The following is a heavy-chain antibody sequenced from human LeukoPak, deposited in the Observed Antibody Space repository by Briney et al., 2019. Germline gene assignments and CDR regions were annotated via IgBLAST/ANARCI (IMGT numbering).Heavy chain of an antibody. D-gene: IGHD2-15*01. V-gene: IGHV3-33*08. CDR3: ARIGCTGGSCRPYYYYGMDV. CDR1: GFTFNNYW. Sequence: GGSLRLSCAASGFTFNNYWMSWVRQAPGKGLEWVAIIWYDGSNKYYADSVKGRFTISRDNSKNTLYLQMNSLRAEDTAVYYCARIGCTGGSCRPYYYYGMDVWGQGTTVTVSS. J-gene: IGHJ6*02. CDR2: IWYDGSNK.